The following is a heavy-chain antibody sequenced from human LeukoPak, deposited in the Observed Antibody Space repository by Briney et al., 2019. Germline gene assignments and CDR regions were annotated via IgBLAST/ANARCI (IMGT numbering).Heavy chain of an antibody. CDR2: IYTSGST. D-gene: IGHD5-18*01. Sequence: SQTLSLTCTVSGGSISSGSYYWSWIRQPAGKGLEWIGRIYTSGSTNYNPSLKSRVTISVDTSKNQFSLKLSSVTAADTAVYYCAREGTGGYSYGYPTNYFDYWGQGTLVTVSS. J-gene: IGHJ4*02. CDR1: GGSISSGSYY. CDR3: AREGTGGYSYGYPTNYFDY. V-gene: IGHV4-61*02.